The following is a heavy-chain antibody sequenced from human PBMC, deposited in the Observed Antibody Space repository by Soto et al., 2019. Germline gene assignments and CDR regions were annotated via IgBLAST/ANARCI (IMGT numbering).Heavy chain of an antibody. CDR1: GYSFTSYW. CDR2: IDPSDSYT. D-gene: IGHD3-10*01. V-gene: IGHV5-10-1*01. CDR3: ARAATLVRGVPSRSSYYYGMDV. J-gene: IGHJ6*02. Sequence: PGESLKISCKGSGYSFTSYWISWVRQMPGKGLEWMGRIDPSDSYTNYSPSFQGHVTISADKSISTAYLQWSSLKASDTAMYYCARAATLVRGVPSRSSYYYGMDVWGQGTTVTVSS.